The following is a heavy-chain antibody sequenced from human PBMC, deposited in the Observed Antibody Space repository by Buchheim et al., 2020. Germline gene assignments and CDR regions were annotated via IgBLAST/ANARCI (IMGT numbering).Heavy chain of an antibody. CDR2: ISYDGSDK. CDR1: GFTFSSYG. CDR3: EKETSTTCFSY. J-gene: IGHJ4*02. Sequence: QVQLVESGGGVVQPGRSLRLSCAASGFTFSSYGMHWVRQAPGKGLEWVAVISYDGSDKYYGDSVKGRFTISRDNSKNTLYLQMNSLRAEDTAVYYCEKETSTTCFSYWGQGTL. V-gene: IGHV3-30*18. D-gene: IGHD2-2*01.